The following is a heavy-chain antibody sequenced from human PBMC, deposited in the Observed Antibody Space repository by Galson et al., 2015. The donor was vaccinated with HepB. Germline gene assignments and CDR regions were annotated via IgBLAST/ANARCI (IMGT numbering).Heavy chain of an antibody. CDR2: ISAYNGNT. D-gene: IGHD3-22*01. CDR1: GYTFTSYG. Sequence: SVKVSCKASGYTFTSYGISWVRQAPGQGLEWMGWISAYNGNTNYAQKLQGRVTMTTDTSTSTAYMELRSLRSDDTVVYYCARDGGYDSSGYGVRDGFDYWGQGTLVTVSS. J-gene: IGHJ4*02. CDR3: ARDGGYDSSGYGVRDGFDY. V-gene: IGHV1-18*04.